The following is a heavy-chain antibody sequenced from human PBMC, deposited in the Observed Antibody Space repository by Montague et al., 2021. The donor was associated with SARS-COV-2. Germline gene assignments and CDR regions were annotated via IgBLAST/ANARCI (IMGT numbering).Heavy chain of an antibody. CDR3: ARFGSGTLEFDL. J-gene: IGHJ4*02. CDR1: GASISTGIYD. V-gene: IGHV4-61*02. CDR2: IRTTGHT. D-gene: IGHD1-26*01. Sequence: TLSLTCTVSGASISTGIYDWSWIRQPAGKGLEWIGRIRTTGHTDYNSSLESRVLMSVDTSTNQFSLSLTSVTAADTAVYFCARFGSGTLEFDLWGKGTRVP.